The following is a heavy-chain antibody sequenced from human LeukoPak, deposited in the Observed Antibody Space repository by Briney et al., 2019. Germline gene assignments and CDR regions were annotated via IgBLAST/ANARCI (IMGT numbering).Heavy chain of an antibody. CDR2: ISSSGSTI. CDR3: ARDREAIAVAGSSFDY. Sequence: GGSLRLSCAASGFTFSDYYMSWIRQAPGKGLEWVSYISSSGSTIYYADSVKGRFTISRDNAKNSLYLQMNSLRAEDTAVYYCARDREAIAVAGSSFDYWGQGTLVTVSP. D-gene: IGHD6-19*01. J-gene: IGHJ4*02. V-gene: IGHV3-11*01. CDR1: GFTFSDYY.